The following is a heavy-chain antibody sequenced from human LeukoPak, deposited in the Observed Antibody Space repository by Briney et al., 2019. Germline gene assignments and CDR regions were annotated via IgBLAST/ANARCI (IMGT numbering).Heavy chain of an antibody. D-gene: IGHD6-13*01. CDR1: GFTVSSNY. CDR2: MYSGGST. V-gene: IGHV3-66*01. CDR3: ARDLPAAGNYFDY. Sequence: GGSLRLSCAASGFTVSSNYMSWVRQAPGKGLEWVSLMYSGGSTYYADSVKGRFTISRDNSKNTLYLQLNSLRAEDTAVYYCARDLPAAGNYFDYWGQGTLVTVSS. J-gene: IGHJ4*02.